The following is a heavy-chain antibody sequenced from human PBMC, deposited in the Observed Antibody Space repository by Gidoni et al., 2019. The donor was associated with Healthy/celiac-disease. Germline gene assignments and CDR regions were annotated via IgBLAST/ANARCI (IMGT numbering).Heavy chain of an antibody. J-gene: IGHJ4*02. CDR1: GGSISSSSYY. V-gene: IGHV4-39*01. CDR2: IYYSGRP. Sequence: QLQLQESGPGLAKPSETLSLTCTVSGGSISSSSYYWGWIRQPPGKGMEWIGSIYYSGRPYYNPSLKSRVTISVDTSKHQFSLKLSSVTAADTAVYYCARLGSRGGYYFDYWGQGTLVTVSS. CDR3: ARLGSRGGYYFDY. D-gene: IGHD2-2*01.